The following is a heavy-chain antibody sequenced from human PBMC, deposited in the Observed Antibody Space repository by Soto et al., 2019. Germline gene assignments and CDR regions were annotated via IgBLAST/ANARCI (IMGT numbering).Heavy chain of an antibody. Sequence: SETLSLTCAVYGGSFSGYYWSWIRQPPGKGLEWIGEINHSGSTNYNPSLKSRVTISVDTSKNQFSLKLSSVTAADTAVYYCARGLVVPAAIHAFDIWGQGTMVTVSS. CDR3: ARGLVVPAAIHAFDI. V-gene: IGHV4-34*01. CDR1: GGSFSGYY. J-gene: IGHJ3*02. CDR2: INHSGST. D-gene: IGHD2-2*01.